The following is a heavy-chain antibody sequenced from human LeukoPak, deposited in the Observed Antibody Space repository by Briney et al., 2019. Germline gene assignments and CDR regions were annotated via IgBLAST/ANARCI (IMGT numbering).Heavy chain of an antibody. Sequence: ASVKVSCKASGGTFSSYAISWVRQAPGQGLEWMGGIIPIFGTANYAQNFQGRVTITADESSSTAFMELSSLRSEDTAVYYCARASLARGTPFYFGMDVWGQGTTVIVSS. CDR2: IIPIFGTA. J-gene: IGHJ6*02. CDR3: ARASLARGTPFYFGMDV. V-gene: IGHV1-69*13. CDR1: GGTFSSYA. D-gene: IGHD2-15*01.